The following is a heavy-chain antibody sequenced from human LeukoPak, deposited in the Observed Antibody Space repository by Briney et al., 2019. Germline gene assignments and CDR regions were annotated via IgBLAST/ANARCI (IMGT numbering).Heavy chain of an antibody. D-gene: IGHD4-17*01. Sequence: SETLSLTCAVSGYSISSGYYRGWIRQPPGKGLEWVGYIYYSGSANYNPSLKSRVTISVDTSKNQFSLKLSSVTAADTAVYYCARVTDYGDYLDYWGQGTLVTVSS. CDR2: IYYSGSA. V-gene: IGHV4-38-2*01. J-gene: IGHJ4*02. CDR3: ARVTDYGDYLDY. CDR1: GYSISSGYY.